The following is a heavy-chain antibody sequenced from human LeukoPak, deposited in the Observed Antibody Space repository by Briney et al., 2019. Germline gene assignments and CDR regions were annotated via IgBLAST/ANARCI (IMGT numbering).Heavy chain of an antibody. Sequence: ASVKVSCKASGYTFTSYGISWVRQAPGQGLEWMGWISAYNGNTNYAQKLQGRVTMTIDTSTSTAYMELRSLRSDDTAVYYCARDAVRYNWNYDWFDPWGQGTLVTVSS. CDR1: GYTFTSYG. CDR2: ISAYNGNT. D-gene: IGHD1-7*01. J-gene: IGHJ5*02. CDR3: ARDAVRYNWNYDWFDP. V-gene: IGHV1-18*01.